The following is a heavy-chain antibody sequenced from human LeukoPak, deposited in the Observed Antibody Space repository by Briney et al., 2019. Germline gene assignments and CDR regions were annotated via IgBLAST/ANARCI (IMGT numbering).Heavy chain of an antibody. CDR3: ATTTGTTMADYFDY. Sequence: GGSLRLSCAASGFTFSSYWMSWVRQAPGKGLEGVANIKQDGSEKYYVDSVKGRFTISRDNAKKSLFLQMNSLRAEDTAVYYCATTTGTTMADYFDYWGQGTLVTVSS. CDR2: IKQDGSEK. J-gene: IGHJ4*02. CDR1: GFTFSSYW. D-gene: IGHD1-1*01. V-gene: IGHV3-7*01.